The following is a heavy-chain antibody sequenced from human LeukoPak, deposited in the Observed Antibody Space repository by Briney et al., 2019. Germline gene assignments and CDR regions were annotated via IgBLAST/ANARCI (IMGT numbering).Heavy chain of an antibody. CDR2: IKQDGSEK. CDR1: GFTFSSYS. D-gene: IGHD2-21*01. CDR3: AKEGAPVPLWDY. V-gene: IGHV3-7*01. J-gene: IGHJ4*02. Sequence: PGGSLRLSCAASGFTFSSYSMNWVRQAPGKGLEWVANIKQDGSEKYYVDSVKGRFTISRDNAKNSLYLQMNSLRAEDTAVYYCAKEGAPVPLWDYWGQGTLVTVSS.